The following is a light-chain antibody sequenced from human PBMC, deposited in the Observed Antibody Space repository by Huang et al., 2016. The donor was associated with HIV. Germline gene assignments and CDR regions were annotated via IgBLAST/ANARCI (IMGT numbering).Light chain of an antibody. V-gene: IGKV3-11*01. CDR3: EQRANWPPVT. CDR1: QTVSSY. Sequence: EIVLTQSPATLSLSPGERVTLSCRASQTVSSYLAWYQQKPGQAPRLLIYDATKRATGSPGRCSCSGSGTDFTHSISRLEPEDVAVYYCEQRANWPPVTFGQGTRLEIK. CDR2: DAT. J-gene: IGKJ5*01.